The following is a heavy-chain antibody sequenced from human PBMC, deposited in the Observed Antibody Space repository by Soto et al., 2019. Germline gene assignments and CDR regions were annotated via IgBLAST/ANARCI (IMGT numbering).Heavy chain of an antibody. D-gene: IGHD1-26*01. CDR3: GRGSASGSYWGGDYYYGMDV. CDR1: GGSVSSGSYY. J-gene: IGHJ6*02. CDR2: IYYSGST. V-gene: IGHV4-61*01. Sequence: QVQLQESGPGLVKPSETLSLTCTVSGGSVSSGSYYWSWIRQPPGKGLEWIGYIYYSGSTNYNPSLKSRVTTSVDTSKNPFSLKRSSGTAADTAVYYCGRGSASGSYWGGDYYYGMDVWGQGTTVTVSS.